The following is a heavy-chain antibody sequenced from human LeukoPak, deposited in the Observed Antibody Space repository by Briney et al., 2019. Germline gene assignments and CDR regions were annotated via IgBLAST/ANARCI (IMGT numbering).Heavy chain of an antibody. Sequence: GGSLRLSCAASGFIFRSYAMHWVRQAPGKGLEWVAVISYDGSKKYYADSVKGRFTISRDNSKNTLYVQMNSLRVEDTAVYYCARDPGGGPTHGFWGQGTLVTVSS. D-gene: IGHD1-26*01. CDR3: ARDPGGGPTHGF. CDR1: GFIFRSYA. J-gene: IGHJ4*02. CDR2: ISYDGSKK. V-gene: IGHV3-30*04.